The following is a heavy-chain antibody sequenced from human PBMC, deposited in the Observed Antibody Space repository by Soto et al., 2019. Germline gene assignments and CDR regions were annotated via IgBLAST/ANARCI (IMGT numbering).Heavy chain of an antibody. CDR2: IYTSGST. V-gene: IGHV4-4*07. D-gene: IGHD3-22*01. J-gene: IGHJ2*01. Sequence: SETLSLTCTVSGGSTSSYYWSWIRQPAGKGLEWIGRIYTSGSTNYNPSLKSRVTMSVDTSKNQFSLKLSSVTAADTAAYYCARSPKGSITMIVRSWYFDLWGRGTLVTVSS. CDR1: GGSTSSYY. CDR3: ARSPKGSITMIVRSWYFDL.